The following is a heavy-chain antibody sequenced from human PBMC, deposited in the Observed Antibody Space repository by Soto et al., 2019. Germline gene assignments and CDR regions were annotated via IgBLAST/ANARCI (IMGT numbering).Heavy chain of an antibody. D-gene: IGHD2-15*01. CDR3: WRAAGRRFDY. CDR2: MNGDGSEK. Sequence: EVQLVESGGGLVQPGGSLRLSCAASGFTFSSYGMTWARQAPGKGLEWVASMNGDGSEKRYGDSVEGRFTISTDNAKNSVSLQMNSLSPDNTAVYYCWRAAGRRFDYWGQGPVVTVSA. CDR1: GFTFSSYG. J-gene: IGHJ4*02. V-gene: IGHV3-7*04.